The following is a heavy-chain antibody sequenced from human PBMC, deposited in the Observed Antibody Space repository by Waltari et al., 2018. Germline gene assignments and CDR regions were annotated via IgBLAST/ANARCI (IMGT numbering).Heavy chain of an antibody. CDR2: IYSSTNGFI. V-gene: IGHV3-21*01. CDR1: GFSFQTYI. CDR3: ARSYDTSSPFDY. J-gene: IGHJ4*02. D-gene: IGHD6-6*01. Sequence: EVQLVESGGGLVKPGGSLRLSCAASGFSFQTYIMNWVRQAPEKGLEWISSIYSSTNGFIYYADSVRGRFSVSRDNAKNSLYLEMNSLRAEDTAVYYCARSYDTSSPFDYWGQGTLVTVSS.